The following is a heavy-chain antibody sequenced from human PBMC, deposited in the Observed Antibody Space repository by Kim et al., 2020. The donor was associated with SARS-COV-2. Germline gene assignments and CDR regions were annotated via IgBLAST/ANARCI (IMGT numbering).Heavy chain of an antibody. J-gene: IGHJ3*02. CDR2: IKQDGSEK. Sequence: GGSLRLSCAASGFTFSSYWMSWVRQAPGKGLEWVANIKQDGSEKYYVDSVKGRFTISRDNAKNSLYLQMNSLRAEDTAVYYCARKGNAYLGAFDIWGQGTMVTVSS. D-gene: IGHD2-8*01. CDR3: ARKGNAYLGAFDI. CDR1: GFTFSSYW. V-gene: IGHV3-7*01.